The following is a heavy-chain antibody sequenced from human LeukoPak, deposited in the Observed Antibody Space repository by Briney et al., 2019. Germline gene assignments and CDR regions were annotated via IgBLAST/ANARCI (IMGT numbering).Heavy chain of an antibody. V-gene: IGHV4-39*07. CDR2: IYNSGTT. CDR3: TRDRRDGYNYVDY. J-gene: IGHJ4*02. Sequence: PSETLSLTCTVSGDSISSTSYYWDWIRQPPGTGLEWIGSIYNSGTTYYNPSLKSRVTISVDTSKNQFSLKLNSVTAADTAVYYCTRDRRDGYNYVDYWGQGTLVTVSS. D-gene: IGHD5-24*01. CDR1: GDSISSTSYY.